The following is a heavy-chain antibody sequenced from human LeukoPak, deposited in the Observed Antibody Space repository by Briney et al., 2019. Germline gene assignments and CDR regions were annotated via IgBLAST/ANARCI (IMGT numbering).Heavy chain of an antibody. CDR3: ERGGYCSGGSCYSDWFDP. CDR2: TYYRSKWYN. J-gene: IGHJ5*02. Sequence: SPTVSLTCAISGDSVSSNSAAWNWIRQSPSRGLECLGRTYYRSKWYNDYAGSVKSRITINPDTSKNQFSLQLNSVTPEDTAVYYCERGGYCSGGSCYSDWFDPWGQETLVTVSS. CDR1: GDSVSSNSAA. D-gene: IGHD2-15*01. V-gene: IGHV6-1*01.